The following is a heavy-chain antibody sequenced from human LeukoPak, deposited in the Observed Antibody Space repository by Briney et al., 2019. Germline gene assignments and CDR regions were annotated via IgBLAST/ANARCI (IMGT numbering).Heavy chain of an antibody. CDR2: IRYDGNEK. D-gene: IGHD6-19*01. J-gene: IGHJ4*02. V-gene: IGHV3-7*04. Sequence: GGSLRLSCAGSGFTFSSYWMSWVRQAPGKGLEWVANIRYDGNEKYYVDSVKGRFSISRDNARNSLYLQMNSLRAEDTALYYCTRDSSGWFVFWGQGTLVTVSS. CDR3: TRDSSGWFVF. CDR1: GFTFSSYW.